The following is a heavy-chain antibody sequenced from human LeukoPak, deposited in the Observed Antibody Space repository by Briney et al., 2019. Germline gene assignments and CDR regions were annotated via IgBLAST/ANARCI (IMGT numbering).Heavy chain of an antibody. CDR1: GGSISSYY. Sequence: SETLSLTCTVSGGSISSYYWSWIRQPPGKGLEWIGYIYYSGSTNYNPSLKSRVTISVDTSKNQFSLKLSSVTAADTAVYYCARDRSSPGGDITSGNYYYYYYMDDWGKGTTVTVSS. CDR2: IYYSGST. V-gene: IGHV4-59*01. D-gene: IGHD1-26*01. J-gene: IGHJ6*03. CDR3: ARDRSSPGGDITSGNYYYYYYMDD.